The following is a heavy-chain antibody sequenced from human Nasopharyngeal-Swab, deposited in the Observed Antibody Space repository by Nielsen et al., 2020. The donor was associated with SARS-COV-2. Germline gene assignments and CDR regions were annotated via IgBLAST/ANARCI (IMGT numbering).Heavy chain of an antibody. J-gene: IGHJ3*01. CDR2: IYHTGDT. CDR3: AKELHSTHAFDF. V-gene: IGHV4-4*02. Sequence: SETLSLTCVVSGGSITSSNYWSWVRQSPGKWLEWIAEIYHTGDTYLNPSLSSRVTISVDKSNNQFSLKLSSVTAADTAVYFCAKELHSTHAFDFWGQGTMVTVSS. CDR1: GGSITSSNY.